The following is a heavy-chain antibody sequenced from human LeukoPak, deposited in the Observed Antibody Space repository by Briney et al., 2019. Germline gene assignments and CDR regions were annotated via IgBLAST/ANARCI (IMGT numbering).Heavy chain of an antibody. Sequence: PGGSLRLSCAASGFTFSSYAVSWVRQAPGVGLEWVSTISGRGGSTFYADSVKGRFTISRDNSKNTLYLHMNSLRADDTAVYYCAKGYYDILTDYFHNWFNPWGQGTLVIVSS. CDR1: GFTFSSYA. CDR3: AKGYYDILTDYFHNWFNP. J-gene: IGHJ5*02. D-gene: IGHD3-9*01. V-gene: IGHV3-23*01. CDR2: ISGRGGST.